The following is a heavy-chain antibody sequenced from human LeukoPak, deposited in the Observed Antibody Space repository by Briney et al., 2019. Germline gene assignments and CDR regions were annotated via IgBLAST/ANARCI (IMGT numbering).Heavy chain of an antibody. Sequence: PGGSLRLSCSASGFTFSSYAMHWVRQAPEKGLEYVSAISSNGGSTYYADSVKGRFTISRDNSKNTLYLQMNSLRAEDTAVYYCAKDKSSTVGDWFDPWGQGTLVTVSS. CDR1: GFTFSSYA. J-gene: IGHJ5*02. D-gene: IGHD2-2*01. CDR2: ISSNGGST. V-gene: IGHV3-64*04. CDR3: AKDKSSTVGDWFDP.